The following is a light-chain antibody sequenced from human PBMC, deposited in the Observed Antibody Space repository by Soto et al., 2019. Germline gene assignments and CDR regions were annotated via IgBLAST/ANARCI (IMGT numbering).Light chain of an antibody. V-gene: IGLV4-69*01. CDR3: QTWGTGTPRV. J-gene: IGLJ3*02. CDR1: SGHSNYA. Sequence: QPVLTQSPSASASLGASVKLTCTLSSGHSNYAIAWHQQQPEKGPRYLMKLNSDGSHSKGDGIPDRFSGSSSGAERYLTISSLQSEDEADYYCQTWGTGTPRVFGGGTKLTVL. CDR2: LNSDGSH.